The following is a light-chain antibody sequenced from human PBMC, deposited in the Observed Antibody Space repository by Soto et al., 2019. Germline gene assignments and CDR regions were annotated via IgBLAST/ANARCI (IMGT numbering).Light chain of an antibody. Sequence: EVVLTQAPVTLSLSVGERATLSCRASQSFRGLLAWYQQKPGQAPRLLIYDASTRATGIPARFSGSGAGKEFTLTTSSLQSVDFAVYYCQHYHGWPITFGQGTRLEIK. CDR2: DAS. V-gene: IGKV3-15*01. CDR3: QHYHGWPIT. CDR1: QSFRGL. J-gene: IGKJ5*01.